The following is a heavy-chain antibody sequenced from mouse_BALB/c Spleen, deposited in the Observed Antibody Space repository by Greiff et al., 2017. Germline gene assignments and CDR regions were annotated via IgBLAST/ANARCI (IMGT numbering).Heavy chain of an antibody. V-gene: IGHV2-9*02. J-gene: IGHJ4*01. D-gene: IGHD2-14*01. CDR1: GFSLTSYG. CDR2: IWAGGST. Sequence: QVQLQQSGPGLVAPSQSLSITCTVSGFSLTSYGVHWVRQPPGKGLEWLGVIWAGGSTNYNSALMSRLSISKDNSKSQVFLKMNSLQTDDTAMYYCARHYRYDVDYAMDYWGQGTSVTVSS. CDR3: ARHYRYDVDYAMDY.